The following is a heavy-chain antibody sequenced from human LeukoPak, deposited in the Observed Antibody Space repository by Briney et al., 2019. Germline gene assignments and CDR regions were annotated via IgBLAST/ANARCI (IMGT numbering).Heavy chain of an antibody. CDR2: INPADSDT. Sequence: GESLKISCKGSGYSFTSHWIGWVRQMPGKGLEWMGIINPADSDTRYSPSFQGQVTISVDKSISTAYLQWSSLVASDTAMYYCARRYCSSTTCYFFDYWGQGALVTVSS. CDR1: GYSFTSHW. J-gene: IGHJ4*02. CDR3: ARRYCSSTTCYFFDY. D-gene: IGHD2-2*01. V-gene: IGHV5-51*01.